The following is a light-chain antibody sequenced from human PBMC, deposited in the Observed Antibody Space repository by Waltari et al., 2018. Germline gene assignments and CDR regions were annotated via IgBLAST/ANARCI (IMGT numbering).Light chain of an antibody. V-gene: IGKV1-39*01. CDR2: GAT. Sequence: DIQLIQSPSSLSASVGDRVTITCRASQSIDTFLNWYQQRPGKAPKVLIYGATTLQSGVPSRFSGSGSGTHFTLTISSLQPDDFATYFCQQSHTMLYTFGQGTKLEIK. J-gene: IGKJ2*01. CDR3: QQSHTMLYT. CDR1: QSIDTF.